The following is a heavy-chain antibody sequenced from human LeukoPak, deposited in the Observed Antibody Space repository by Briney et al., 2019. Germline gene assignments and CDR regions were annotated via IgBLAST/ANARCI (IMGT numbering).Heavy chain of an antibody. CDR1: GGSISSGDYY. Sequence: SETLSLTCTVSGGSISSGDYYWSWIRQPPGKGPEWIGYIYYSGSTYYNPSPKSRVTMSVDTSKNQFSLKLSSVTAADTAVYYCARYRSGSYRFDPWGQGTQVTVSS. J-gene: IGHJ5*02. V-gene: IGHV4-30-4*08. CDR2: IYYSGST. CDR3: ARYRSGSYRFDP. D-gene: IGHD3-10*01.